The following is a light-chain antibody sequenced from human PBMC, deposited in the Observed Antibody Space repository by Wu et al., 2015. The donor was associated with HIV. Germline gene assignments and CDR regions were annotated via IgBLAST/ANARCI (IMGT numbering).Light chain of an antibody. V-gene: IGKV3-20*01. Sequence: EIVLTQSPDTLSLSPGERATLSCRASQSISSSYLAWYQQKPGQAPRLLIYDASSRATGIPDRFSGSGSGTDFTLTINRLEPEDFALYYCQQYGSSPPYTFGQGPNWRSN. CDR2: DAS. J-gene: IGKJ2*01. CDR3: QQYGSSPPYT. CDR1: QSISSSY.